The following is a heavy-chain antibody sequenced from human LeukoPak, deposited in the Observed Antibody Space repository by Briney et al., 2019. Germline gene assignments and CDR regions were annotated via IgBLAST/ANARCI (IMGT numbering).Heavy chain of an antibody. Sequence: GGSLRLSCAASGFTFDDYAMHWVRHSPTKGLEWVASIDTTSEYIFYTDSLKGRFTISRDNAKNSLYLQMNNLRVEDTAVYYCARADRDSDWYIDDCWGQGTLVTVSS. CDR1: GFTFDDYA. D-gene: IGHD6-19*01. CDR3: ARADRDSDWYIDDC. J-gene: IGHJ4*02. CDR2: IDTTSEYI. V-gene: IGHV3-21*06.